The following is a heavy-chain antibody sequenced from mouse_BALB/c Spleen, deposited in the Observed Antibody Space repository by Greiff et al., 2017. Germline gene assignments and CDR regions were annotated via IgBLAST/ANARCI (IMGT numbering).Heavy chain of an antibody. Sequence: EVKVVESGGGLVKPGGSLKLSCAASGFTFSSYTMSWVRQTPEKRLEWVATISSGGGNTYYPDSVKGRFTISRDNAKNNLYLQMSSLRSEDTALYYCARYEDGYYPTWFAYWGQGTLVTVSA. CDR3: ARYEDGYYPTWFAY. CDR1: GFTFSSYT. CDR2: ISSGGGNT. V-gene: IGHV5-9*03. D-gene: IGHD2-3*01. J-gene: IGHJ3*01.